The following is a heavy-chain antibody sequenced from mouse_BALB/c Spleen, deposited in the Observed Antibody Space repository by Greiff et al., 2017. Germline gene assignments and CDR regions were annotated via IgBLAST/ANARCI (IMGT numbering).Heavy chain of an antibody. CDR2: IYPGNVNT. J-gene: IGHJ4*01. CDR3: ARGGNYVAMDY. V-gene: IGHV1S56*01. D-gene: IGHD2-1*01. CDR1: GYTFTSYY. Sequence: VQRVESGPELVKPGASVRISCKASGYTFTSYYIHWVKQRPGQGLEWIGWIYPGNVNTKYNEKFKGKATLTADKSSNTAYMQLSSLTSEDSAVYFCARGGNYVAMDYWGQGTSVTVSS.